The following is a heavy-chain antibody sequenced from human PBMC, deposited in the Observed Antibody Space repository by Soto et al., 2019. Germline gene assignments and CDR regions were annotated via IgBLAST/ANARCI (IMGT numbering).Heavy chain of an antibody. CDR2: IIPIFGTA. CDR3: ARAPLNPFVYGDYGSAYFDY. CDR1: GGTFSSDA. Sequence: QVQLVQSGAEVKKPGSSVKVSCKASGGTFSSDAISGVRQAPGQGLEWMGGIIPIFGTATYAPKIQGRVTITADESTRTSSMELSSLSSEDTAVYYCARAPLNPFVYGDYGSAYFDYCGQGTLVTVSS. J-gene: IGHJ4*02. V-gene: IGHV1-69*12. D-gene: IGHD4-17*01.